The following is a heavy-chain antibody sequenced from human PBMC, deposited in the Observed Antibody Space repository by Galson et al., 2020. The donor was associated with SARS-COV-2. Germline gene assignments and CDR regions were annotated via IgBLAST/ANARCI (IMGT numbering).Heavy chain of an antibody. V-gene: IGHV4-61*02. CDR1: GGSISSSSYY. J-gene: IGHJ4*02. Sequence: SQTFSLTCTVSGGSISSSSYYWSWIRQPAGKGLEWIGRIYTSGSTNYNPSLKSRVTISVDTSKNQFSLKLSSVTAADTAVYYCARESRWELYFDHWGQGTLVTVSS. D-gene: IGHD1-26*01. CDR3: ARESRWELYFDH. CDR2: IYTSGST.